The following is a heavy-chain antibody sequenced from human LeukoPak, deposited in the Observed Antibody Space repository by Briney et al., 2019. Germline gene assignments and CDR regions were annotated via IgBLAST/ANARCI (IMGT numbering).Heavy chain of an antibody. CDR3: ARERGAVYSSSSSLQMTPWFDP. D-gene: IGHD6-6*01. Sequence: GGSLRLSCAPSGFTFSRYAMNWVRQAPGKGLEWVSYISSSRPSTIYYGDSVKGRFTISRDNAKNTLYLQMNSLRAEDTAVYYCARERGAVYSSSSSLQMTPWFDPWGQGTLVTVSS. CDR2: ISSSRPSTI. V-gene: IGHV3-48*04. J-gene: IGHJ5*02. CDR1: GFTFSRYA.